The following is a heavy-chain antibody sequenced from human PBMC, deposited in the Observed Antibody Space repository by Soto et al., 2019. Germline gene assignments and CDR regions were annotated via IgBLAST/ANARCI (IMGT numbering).Heavy chain of an antibody. V-gene: IGHV1-69*08. CDR3: ARDGLKYGGWFDL. J-gene: IGHJ5*02. D-gene: IGHD3-16*01. Sequence: QVQLVQSGAEVKKPGSSVKVSCKASGGTFSSYTISWVRQAPGQGLEWMGRIIPILGIANYAQKFQGRVTSTADKSTSTAYMELSSLRSEDTAVYYCARDGLKYGGWFDLWGQGTLVTVSS. CDR1: GGTFSSYT. CDR2: IIPILGIA.